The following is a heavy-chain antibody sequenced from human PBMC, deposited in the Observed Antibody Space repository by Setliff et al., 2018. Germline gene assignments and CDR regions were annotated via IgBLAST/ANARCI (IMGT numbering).Heavy chain of an antibody. J-gene: IGHJ4*02. Sequence: SETLSLTCAVSGGSISSSNWWSWVRQPPGKGLEWIGRVYYSGAANYNPSLKSRVTVSVDTSKNQFSPRLISVTAADTAVYYCARGGTFRYFDYWGQGTPVTVSS. CDR2: VYYSGAA. CDR1: GGSISSSNW. D-gene: IGHD5-12*01. CDR3: ARGGTFRYFDY. V-gene: IGHV4-4*02.